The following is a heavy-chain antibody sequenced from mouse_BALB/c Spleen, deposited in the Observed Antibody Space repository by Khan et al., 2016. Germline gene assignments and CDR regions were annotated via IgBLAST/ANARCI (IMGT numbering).Heavy chain of an antibody. Sequence: EVQLQESGAELVKPGASVKLSCTASGFNIKDTYMHWVKQRPEQGLEWIGRIDPANGNTKYDPKFQGKATITADTSSNTAYLQLSSLTSEDTAGYDCARGRNAVAYWGQGTLVTVSA. D-gene: IGHD1-1*01. J-gene: IGHJ3*01. CDR2: IDPANGNT. V-gene: IGHV14-3*02. CDR3: ARGRNAVAY. CDR1: GFNIKDTY.